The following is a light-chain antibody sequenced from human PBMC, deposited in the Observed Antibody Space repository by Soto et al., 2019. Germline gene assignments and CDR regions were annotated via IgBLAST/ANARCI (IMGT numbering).Light chain of an antibody. V-gene: IGKV3-20*01. J-gene: IGKJ5*01. CDR1: QSVSSSY. CDR3: QQYGSSLIT. Sequence: EIVLTQSPGTLSLSPGERASLSCRASQSVSSSYLAWYQQKPGQAPRLLIYAASSGATGIPDRFSGSGSGTDFTLAISRLEPEDFAVYYCQQYGSSLITFGQGTRLEIK. CDR2: AAS.